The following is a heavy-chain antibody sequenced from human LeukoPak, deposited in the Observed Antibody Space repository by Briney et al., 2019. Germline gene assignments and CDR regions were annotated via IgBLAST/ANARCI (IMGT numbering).Heavy chain of an antibody. D-gene: IGHD6-13*01. CDR2: ISDSGGST. Sequence: GGSLRLSCSASGFPFSSYAMHWVRQAPGKGLEYVSAISDSGGSTYYADSVKGRFTISGDNSKNTLYPQMSSLRAEDTAVYYCASRAGYTGSWSAFDYWGQGTLVTVSS. CDR3: ASRAGYTGSWSAFDY. CDR1: GFPFSSYA. J-gene: IGHJ4*02. V-gene: IGHV3-64D*09.